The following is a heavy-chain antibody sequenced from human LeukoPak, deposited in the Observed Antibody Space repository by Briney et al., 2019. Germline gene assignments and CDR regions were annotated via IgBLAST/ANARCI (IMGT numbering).Heavy chain of an antibody. CDR3: ARHILTGIQGLDY. D-gene: IGHD3-9*01. J-gene: IGHJ4*02. Sequence: SETLSLTCTVSGGSISTYYWNWIRQPAGKGLEWIGRISSRGSTNYNPSLKSRVTISVDTSKNQFSLKLSSVTAADTAVYYCARHILTGIQGLDYWGQGTLVTVSS. CDR2: ISSRGST. CDR1: GGSISTYY. V-gene: IGHV4-4*07.